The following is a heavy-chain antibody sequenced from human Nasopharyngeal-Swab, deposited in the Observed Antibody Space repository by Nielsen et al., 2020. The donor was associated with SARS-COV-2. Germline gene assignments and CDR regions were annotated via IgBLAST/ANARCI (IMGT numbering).Heavy chain of an antibody. V-gene: IGHV3-7*04. CDR2: IKQDGSEK. D-gene: IGHD6-13*01. Sequence: GGSLRLSCAASGFTFSSYWMSWVRQAPGKGLEWVANIKQDGSEKYYVDSVKGRFTISRDNAKNSLYLQMNSLGAEDTAVYYCARDRGSIWYGDAFDIWGQGTMVTVSS. CDR3: ARDRGSIWYGDAFDI. J-gene: IGHJ3*02. CDR1: GFTFSSYW.